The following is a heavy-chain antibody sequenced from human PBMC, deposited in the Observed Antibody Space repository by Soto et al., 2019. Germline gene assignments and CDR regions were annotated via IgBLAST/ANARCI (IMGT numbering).Heavy chain of an antibody. CDR2: TNPNSGNT. Sequence: ASVKVSCKASGYTFTSYDINWVRQATGQGLEWMGWTNPNSGNTGYAQKFQGRVTMTRNTSISTAYMELSSLRSEDTAVYYCARGYDSSSWYYWFDPWGQGTLVTVSS. D-gene: IGHD6-13*01. CDR3: ARGYDSSSWYYWFDP. J-gene: IGHJ5*02. CDR1: GYTFTSYD. V-gene: IGHV1-8*01.